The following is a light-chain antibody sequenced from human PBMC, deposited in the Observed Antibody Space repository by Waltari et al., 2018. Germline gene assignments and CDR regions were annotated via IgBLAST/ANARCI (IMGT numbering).Light chain of an antibody. CDR1: QCVQHRANIKDD. V-gene: IGKV4-1*01. J-gene: IGKJ4*01. Sequence: DIVMTQSPDFLAVSLGERATINCKSSQCVQHRANIKDDLAWYQQKPGQPPKLLIYWASTRESGVPDRFSGSGSGTDFTLTISSLQAEDVAVYYCQQYYGVPLTFGGGTKVEIK. CDR3: QQYYGVPLT. CDR2: WAS.